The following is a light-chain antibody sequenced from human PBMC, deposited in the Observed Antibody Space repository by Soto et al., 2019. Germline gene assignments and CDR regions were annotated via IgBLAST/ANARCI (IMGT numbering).Light chain of an antibody. Sequence: EIVMTQSPATLSVSPGERATLSCRASRYINRNLPWYQQKPGQAPRLLISGASTRATGIPTRFSGSGSGTEFTLTISSRQSEDVAVYYCQQYYDYPPLIFGGGTKVEIK. J-gene: IGKJ4*01. CDR1: RYINRN. V-gene: IGKV3-15*01. CDR2: GAS. CDR3: QQYYDYPPLI.